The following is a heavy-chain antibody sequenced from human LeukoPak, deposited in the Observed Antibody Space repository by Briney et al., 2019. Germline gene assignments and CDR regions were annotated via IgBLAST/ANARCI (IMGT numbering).Heavy chain of an antibody. CDR1: GFTIRSYA. CDR2: ISGSGGST. CDR3: AKDLRFLEWLLPEPIDY. J-gene: IGHJ4*02. Sequence: GGSLRLSCAASGFTIRSYAMSWVRQAPGKGLEWVSAISGSGGSTYYADSVKGRFTISRDNSKNTLYLQMNSLRAEDTAVYYCAKDLRFLEWLLPEPIDYWGQGTLVTVSS. V-gene: IGHV3-23*01. D-gene: IGHD3-3*01.